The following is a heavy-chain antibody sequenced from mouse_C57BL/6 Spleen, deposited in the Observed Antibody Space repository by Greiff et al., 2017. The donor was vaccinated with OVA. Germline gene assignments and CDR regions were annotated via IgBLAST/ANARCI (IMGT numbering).Heavy chain of an antibody. D-gene: IGHD3-2*02. CDR1: GYTFTSYW. Sequence: VQLQQPGAELVLPGASVKLSCKASGYTFTSYWMPWVKQRPGQGLEWIGEIDPSDSYTNYNQKFKGKSTLTVDKSSSTAYMQLSSLTSEDSAVYDCASGDSSVCEYWGQGTTLTVSS. V-gene: IGHV1-69*01. CDR2: IDPSDSYT. J-gene: IGHJ2*01. CDR3: ASGDSSVCEY.